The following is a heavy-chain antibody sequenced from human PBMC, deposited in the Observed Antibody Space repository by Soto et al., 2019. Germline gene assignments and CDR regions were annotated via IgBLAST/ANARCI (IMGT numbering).Heavy chain of an antibody. V-gene: IGHV3-11*05. Sequence: QVQLVESGGGLVKPGGSLRLSCAASGFTFSAYYLSWFRQAPGKGLEWVSYISSSSSYTNYADSVKGRFTISRDKAKNSLYLQMNSLRAEDTGVYYCARGGCSSTICPTGYWGEGTLVTVSS. CDR2: ISSSSSYT. CDR1: GFTFSAYY. J-gene: IGHJ4*02. CDR3: ARGGCSSTICPTGY. D-gene: IGHD2-2*01.